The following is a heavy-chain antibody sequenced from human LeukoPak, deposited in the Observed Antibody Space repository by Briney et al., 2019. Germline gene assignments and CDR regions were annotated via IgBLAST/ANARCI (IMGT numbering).Heavy chain of an antibody. CDR2: ISAYNGNT. CDR3: ASRYSMDAFDI. J-gene: IGHJ3*02. Sequence: GASVKVSCKASGYTFTGYYMHWVRQAPGHGLEWMGWISAYNGNTNYAQKLQGRVTMTTDTSTSTAYMELRSLRSDDTAVYYCASRYSMDAFDIWGQGTMVTVSS. V-gene: IGHV1-18*04. D-gene: IGHD4-11*01. CDR1: GYTFTGYY.